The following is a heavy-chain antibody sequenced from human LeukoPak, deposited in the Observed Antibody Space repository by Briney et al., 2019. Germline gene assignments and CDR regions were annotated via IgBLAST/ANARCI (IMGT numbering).Heavy chain of an antibody. CDR1: GFTVNNNY. J-gene: IGHJ4*02. CDR3: ARGLHGLWRGQMGY. CDR2: IDSDGNT. D-gene: IGHD2-8*01. V-gene: IGHV3-53*01. Sequence: PGGSLRLSCAASGFTVNNNYMTWVRQAPGKGLDWVSVIDSDGNTYYADSVMGRFSISRDNSKNMVFLKMNSLRAEDTAVYYCARGLHGLWRGQMGYWGQGTLVTVSS.